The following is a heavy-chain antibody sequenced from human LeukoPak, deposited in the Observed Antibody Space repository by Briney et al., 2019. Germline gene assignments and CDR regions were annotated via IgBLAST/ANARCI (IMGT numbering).Heavy chain of an antibody. Sequence: PSETLSLTCAVYGGSFSGYYWSWIRQPPGKGLEWIGEINHSGSTNYNPSLKSRVTISVDTSKNQFSLKLSSVTAADTAVYYCAGGDSNYYYDSSSDYFNWGQGTLVTVSS. CDR2: INHSGST. J-gene: IGHJ4*02. V-gene: IGHV4-34*01. CDR1: GGSFSGYY. D-gene: IGHD3-22*01. CDR3: AGGDSNYYYDSSSDYFN.